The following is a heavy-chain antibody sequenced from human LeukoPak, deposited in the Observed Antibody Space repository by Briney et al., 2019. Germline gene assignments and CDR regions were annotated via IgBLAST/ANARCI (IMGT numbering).Heavy chain of an antibody. CDR1: GDSVSSNSAA. CDR2: TYYRSKWYN. CDR3: ARRMGAHGSKTPDYYYYGMDV. V-gene: IGHV6-1*01. J-gene: IGHJ6*02. D-gene: IGHD3-16*01. Sequence: SQTLSLTCAISGDSVSSNSAAWNWIRQSPSRGLEWLGRTYYRSKWYNDYAVSVKSRITINPDTSKNQFSLKLSSVTAADTAVYYCARRMGAHGSKTPDYYYYGMDVWGQGTTVTVSS.